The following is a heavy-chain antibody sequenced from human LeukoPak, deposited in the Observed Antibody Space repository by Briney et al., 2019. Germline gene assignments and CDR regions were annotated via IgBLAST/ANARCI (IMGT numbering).Heavy chain of an antibody. CDR1: GFTFSSYW. Sequence: PGGSLRLSCAASGFTFSSYWMHWVRQAPGKGLEWVANIKREGSEKHYVESVKGRLTISRDNAKNLLYLQMNSLRAEDTAVYYCARLPADDSVFDHWGQGTLVTVSP. D-gene: IGHD2-15*01. J-gene: IGHJ4*02. CDR2: IKREGSEK. CDR3: ARLPADDSVFDH. V-gene: IGHV3-7*01.